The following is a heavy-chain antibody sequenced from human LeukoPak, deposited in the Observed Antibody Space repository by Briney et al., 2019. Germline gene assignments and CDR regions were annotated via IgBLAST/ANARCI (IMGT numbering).Heavy chain of an antibody. Sequence: SETLSLTCTVSGGSISDYHWSWIRQPPGKGLECIGYVHYSGSTNYNPSLKSRVTTSVDTSKNQFSLKLTSVTAADTAVYYCARGAHYFDYWGQGALVTVSS. CDR3: ARGAHYFDY. CDR2: VHYSGST. V-gene: IGHV4-59*01. CDR1: GGSISDYH. J-gene: IGHJ4*02.